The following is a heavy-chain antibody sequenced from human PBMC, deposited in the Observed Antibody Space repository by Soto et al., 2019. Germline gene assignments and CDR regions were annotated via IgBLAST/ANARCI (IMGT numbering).Heavy chain of an antibody. CDR2: IYYSGST. CDR1: GGSISSGGYY. D-gene: IGHD1-1*01. CDR3: ARDSPPGYYFDY. V-gene: IGHV4-31*03. J-gene: IGHJ4*02. Sequence: SETLSLTCTVSGGSISSGGYYWSWIRQHPGKGLEWIGYIYYSGSTYYNPSLKSRVTISVDTSKNQFSLKLSSVTAADSAVYSGARDSPPGYYFDYWGQGTLVTVSS.